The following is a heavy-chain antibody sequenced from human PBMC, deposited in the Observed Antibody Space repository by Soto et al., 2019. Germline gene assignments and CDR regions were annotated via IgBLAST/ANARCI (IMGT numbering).Heavy chain of an antibody. Sequence: ASVKVSCKASGYTFTSYGISWVRQAPGQGLEWMGWISAYNGNTNYAQEFQGRVTMTRDTSTSTAYMELRSLRSDDTAVYYCARDRLPSQGQWLAAFDYWGQGTLVTVSS. V-gene: IGHV1-18*01. D-gene: IGHD6-19*01. CDR1: GYTFTSYG. CDR2: ISAYNGNT. J-gene: IGHJ4*02. CDR3: ARDRLPSQGQWLAAFDY.